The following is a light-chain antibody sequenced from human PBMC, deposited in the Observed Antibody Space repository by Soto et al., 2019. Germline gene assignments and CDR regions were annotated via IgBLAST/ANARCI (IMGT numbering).Light chain of an antibody. CDR3: QQNNSRPQT. Sequence: DIVMTQSPDSLAVSLGERATINCKSSQSVLYSSKNKNYLAWYQQKPGQPPKLLTYSASTRESGVPERFSGSGSVTDFTLTISSLQAEDVAVYYSQQNNSRPQTFGQGTKVEIK. CDR1: QSVLYSSKNKNY. J-gene: IGKJ1*01. CDR2: SAS. V-gene: IGKV4-1*01.